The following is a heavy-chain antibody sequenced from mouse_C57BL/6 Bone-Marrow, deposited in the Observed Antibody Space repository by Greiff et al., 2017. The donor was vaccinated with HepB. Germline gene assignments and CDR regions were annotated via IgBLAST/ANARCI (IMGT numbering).Heavy chain of an antibody. CDR1: GYAFTNYL. CDR3: ARLITTVVANWYFDV. D-gene: IGHD1-1*01. J-gene: IGHJ1*03. V-gene: IGHV1-54*01. CDR2: INPGSGGT. Sequence: QVQLQQSGAELVRPGTSVKVSCKASGYAFTNYLIEWVKQRPGQGLEWIGVINPGSGGTNYNEKFKGKATLTADKSSSTTYMQLSSLTSEDSAVYVCARLITTVVANWYFDVWGTGTTVTVSS.